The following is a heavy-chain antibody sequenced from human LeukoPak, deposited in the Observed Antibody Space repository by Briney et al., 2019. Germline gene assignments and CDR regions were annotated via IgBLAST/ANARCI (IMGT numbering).Heavy chain of an antibody. J-gene: IGHJ3*02. CDR1: GGSISSYY. D-gene: IGHD3-10*01. CDR3: AKGITYYYGSGRDAFDI. Sequence: MTSETLSLTCTVSGGSISSYYWSWIRQPPGKGLEWIGYIYYSGSTNYNPSLKSRVTISVDTSKNQFSLKLSSVTAADTAVYYCAKGITYYYGSGRDAFDIWGQGTMVTVSS. CDR2: IYYSGST. V-gene: IGHV4-59*01.